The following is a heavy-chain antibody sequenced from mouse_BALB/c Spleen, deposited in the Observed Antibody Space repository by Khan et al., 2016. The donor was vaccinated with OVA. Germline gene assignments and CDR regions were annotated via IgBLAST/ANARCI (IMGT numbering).Heavy chain of an antibody. CDR3: ARGGWSDTMDY. J-gene: IGHJ4*01. CDR2: IDPANGNT. Sequence: VQLKESGAELVKPGASVKLSCTASGFNIEDTYIHWVMQRPEQGLEWIGRIDPANGNTKYDPKFQGKATIKADTSSNTAYLQLSSLTSEDTAVYYCARGGWSDTMDYWGQGTSVTVSS. CDR1: GFNIEDTY. D-gene: IGHD1-1*02. V-gene: IGHV14-3*02.